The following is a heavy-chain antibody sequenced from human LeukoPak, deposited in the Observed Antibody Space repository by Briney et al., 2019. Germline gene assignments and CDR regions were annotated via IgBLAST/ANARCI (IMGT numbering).Heavy chain of an antibody. Sequence: PSETLSLTCTVSGGSISNYYWSWIRQPAGKGLEWIGRIYTSGSTNYNPSLKSRVTMSVDTSKNQFSLKLNSLTVADTAVYFCARGAYYYDISGYCDYWGQGTLVTVSS. D-gene: IGHD3-22*01. CDR2: IYTSGST. V-gene: IGHV4-4*07. CDR3: ARGAYYYDISGYCDY. CDR1: GGSISNYY. J-gene: IGHJ4*02.